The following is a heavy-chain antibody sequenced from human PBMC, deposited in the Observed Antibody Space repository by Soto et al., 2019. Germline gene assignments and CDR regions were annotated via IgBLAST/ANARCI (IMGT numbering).Heavy chain of an antibody. CDR1: GGSFSGYY. CDR3: ARDKITGLFDY. CDR2: INHSGST. D-gene: IGHD2-8*02. V-gene: IGHV4-34*01. Sequence: QVQLQQWGAGLLKPSETLSLTCAVYGGSFSGYYWTWIRQPPGTGLEWIGDINHSGSTNYNPSLKSRVTISVDTSTNQFSLKLTSVTAAYTAVYYCARDKITGLFDYWGQGTLVNVSS. J-gene: IGHJ4*02.